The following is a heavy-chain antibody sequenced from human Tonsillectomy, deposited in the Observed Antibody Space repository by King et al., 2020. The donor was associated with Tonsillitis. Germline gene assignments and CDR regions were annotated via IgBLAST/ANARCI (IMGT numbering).Heavy chain of an antibody. CDR2: ISYDGSNN. V-gene: IGHV3-30*18. CDR1: GFTFSSYG. D-gene: IGHD3-3*01. CDR3: AKAYYHFWSGYYWSGMDV. J-gene: IGHJ6*02. Sequence: VQLVESGGGVVQPGTSLRLSYAASGFTFSSYGMHWVRQAPGKGLEWVAVISYDGSNNYYADSVKGRFTISRDNSKYTLYLQMNSLRVEDTAVYYCAKAYYHFWSGYYWSGMDVWGQGTTVTVSS.